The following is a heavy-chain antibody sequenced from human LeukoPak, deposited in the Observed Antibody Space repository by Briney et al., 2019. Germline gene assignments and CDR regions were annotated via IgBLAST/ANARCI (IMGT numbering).Heavy chain of an antibody. D-gene: IGHD3-16*01. Sequence: GGSLRLSCAASGFTFSNYWMTWVRQAPGKGLEWVANIKEDGSEQYYVDSVKGRFTISRDNAKKSLYLEMNSLRAEDTAVYYCARDDEITFGTVNWGQGTLVTVSS. CDR3: ARDDEITFGTVN. J-gene: IGHJ4*02. CDR2: IKEDGSEQ. V-gene: IGHV3-7*01. CDR1: GFTFSNYW.